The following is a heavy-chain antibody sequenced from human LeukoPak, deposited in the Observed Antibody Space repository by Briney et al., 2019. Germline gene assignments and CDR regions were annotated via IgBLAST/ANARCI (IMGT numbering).Heavy chain of an antibody. Sequence: GGSLRLSCAASGFTFSSYSMNWVRQAPGKGLEWVSSISSSSSYIYYADSVKGRFTISRDNAKNSLYLQMNSLRAEDTAVYYCARDRGGYNPGDWGQGTLVTVSS. CDR3: ARDRGGYNPGD. CDR2: ISSSSSYI. V-gene: IGHV3-21*01. D-gene: IGHD5-24*01. J-gene: IGHJ4*02. CDR1: GFTFSSYS.